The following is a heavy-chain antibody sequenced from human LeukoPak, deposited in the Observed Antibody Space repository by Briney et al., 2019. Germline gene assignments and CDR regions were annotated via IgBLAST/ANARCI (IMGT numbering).Heavy chain of an antibody. CDR3: VRPGNRYSYYYYMDV. J-gene: IGHJ6*03. CDR2: ISSSSDYI. V-gene: IGHV3-21*01. Sequence: PGGSLRLSCAASGFTFNSYSMTWVRQAPGKGLEWVSSISSSSDYIYYADSVKGRFTISRDNAKNSLYLQMNSLRAEDTAVYYCVRPGNRYSYYYYMDVWGKGTTVTVSS. CDR1: GFTFNSYS. D-gene: IGHD1-1*01.